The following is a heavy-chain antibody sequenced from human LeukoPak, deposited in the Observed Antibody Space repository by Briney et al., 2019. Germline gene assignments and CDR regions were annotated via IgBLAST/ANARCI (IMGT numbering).Heavy chain of an antibody. CDR3: ARDSSGAAAGPFDY. V-gene: IGHV1-8*03. CDR1: GGTFSSYA. D-gene: IGHD6-13*01. J-gene: IGHJ4*02. Sequence: ASVKVSCKASGGTFSSYAISWVRQAPGQGLEWMGWMNPNSGNTGYAQKFQGRVTITRNTSISTAYMELSSLRSEDTAVYYCARDSSGAAAGPFDYWGQGTLVTVSS. CDR2: MNPNSGNT.